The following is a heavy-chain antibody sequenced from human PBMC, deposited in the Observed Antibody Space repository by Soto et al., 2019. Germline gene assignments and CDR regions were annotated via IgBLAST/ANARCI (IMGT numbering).Heavy chain of an antibody. CDR3: ARGDSTDCSNGVCSFFYNHDMDV. Sequence: GASVKVSCKASGYSFTDYHIHWVRQAPGQGLEWLGRINPKSGGTSTAQKFQGWVTMTTDTSISTASMELTKLTSDDTAIYYCARGDSTDCSNGVCSFFYNHDMDVWGQGTTVTVSS. CDR2: INPKSGGT. V-gene: IGHV1-2*04. J-gene: IGHJ6*02. D-gene: IGHD2-8*01. CDR1: GYSFTDYH.